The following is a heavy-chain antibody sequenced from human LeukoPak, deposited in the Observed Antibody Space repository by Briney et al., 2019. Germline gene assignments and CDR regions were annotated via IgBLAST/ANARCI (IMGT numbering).Heavy chain of an antibody. CDR2: SSSSSSYI. CDR3: ARDPDSVYSSGWTHFDY. CDR1: GFTFSSYS. D-gene: IGHD6-19*01. Sequence: GGSLRLSCAASGFTFSSYSMNWVRQAPGKGLEWVSSSSSSSSYIYYADSVKGRFTISRDNAKNSLYLQMNSLRAEDTAVYYCARDPDSVYSSGWTHFDYWGQGTLVTVSS. V-gene: IGHV3-21*01. J-gene: IGHJ4*02.